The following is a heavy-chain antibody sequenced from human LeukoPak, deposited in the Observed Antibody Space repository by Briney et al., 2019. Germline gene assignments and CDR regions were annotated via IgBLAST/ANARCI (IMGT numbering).Heavy chain of an antibody. J-gene: IGHJ4*02. Sequence: GASVKVSCKASGYTFTGYYMHWVRQAPGQGLEWMGRINPNGGGTMHAQKFQGRVTMTRETSISTAYMELSRLGFDDTAVYYCARDRAVAADYWGQGTLVTVSS. CDR1: GYTFTGYY. D-gene: IGHD6-19*01. V-gene: IGHV1-2*06. CDR3: ARDRAVAADY. CDR2: INPNGGGT.